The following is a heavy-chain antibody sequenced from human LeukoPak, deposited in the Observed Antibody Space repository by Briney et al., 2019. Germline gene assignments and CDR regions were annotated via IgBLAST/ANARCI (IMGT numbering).Heavy chain of an antibody. V-gene: IGHV1-69*05. Sequence: GASVKVSCKASGGTFSSYAISWVRQAPGQGLEWMGGIIPIFGTANYAQKFQGRVTITTDESTSTAYMELSGLRSEDAAVYYCSLGPTFDYWGQGTLVTVSS. J-gene: IGHJ4*02. D-gene: IGHD1-1*01. CDR2: IIPIFGTA. CDR1: GGTFSSYA. CDR3: SLGPTFDY.